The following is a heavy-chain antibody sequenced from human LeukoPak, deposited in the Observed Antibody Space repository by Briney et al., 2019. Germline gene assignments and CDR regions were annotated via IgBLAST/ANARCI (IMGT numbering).Heavy chain of an antibody. Sequence: GGSLRLSCAASKFTFSNYAMTWVRQAPGKGLEWVSTISGTGGSTHYADSVKGRFTISRDNSKNTLYLQMNSLRAEDTALYYCAKEYRGGWPFDYWGQGTLVTVSS. CDR2: ISGTGGST. CDR1: KFTFSNYA. J-gene: IGHJ4*02. D-gene: IGHD6-19*01. CDR3: AKEYRGGWPFDY. V-gene: IGHV3-23*01.